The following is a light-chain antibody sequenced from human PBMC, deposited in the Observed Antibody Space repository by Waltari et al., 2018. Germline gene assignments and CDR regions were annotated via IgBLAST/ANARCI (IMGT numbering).Light chain of an antibody. CDR1: SSDVGGYNY. CDR3: CSYAGTYIHYV. V-gene: IGLV2-11*01. Sequence: QSALTQPRSVSGSLGQTVTISCTGTSSDVGGYNYVSWYQHHPDKAPRLIIYDVNKRPSGVPVRFSGSKSGYPASLTVSGLQAEDEADYYCCSYAGTYIHYVVGTGTKVTVL. J-gene: IGLJ1*01. CDR2: DVN.